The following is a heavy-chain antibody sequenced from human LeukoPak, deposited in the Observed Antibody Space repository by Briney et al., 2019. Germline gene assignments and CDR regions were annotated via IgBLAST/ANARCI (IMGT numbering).Heavy chain of an antibody. CDR2: ICDSGRTI. CDR3: ARDRLGDYDHSGYYDK. J-gene: IGHJ4*02. Sequence: GGSLRLSCAASGFTFRDYYMSWIRQVPGKGLEWVSYICDSGRTIYYADSVKGRFTISRDNAKNSVYLQMNNLGAEDTAVYYCARDRLGDYDHSGYYDKWGQGTLVTVSS. D-gene: IGHD3-22*01. CDR1: GFTFRDYY. V-gene: IGHV3-11*01.